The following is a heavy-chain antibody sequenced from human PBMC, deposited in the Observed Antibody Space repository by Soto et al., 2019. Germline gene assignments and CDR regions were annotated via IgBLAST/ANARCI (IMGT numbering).Heavy chain of an antibody. CDR1: GYTFTSYG. Sequence: ASVKVSCKASGYTFTSYGISWLRQAPGQGLEWMGWISAYNGNTNYAQKLQGRVTMTTDTPTSSAYMELRSLRSDDTAVYYCAREGYCISTRCGRYDYYGMDVWGPGTTGTLSS. V-gene: IGHV1-18*01. J-gene: IGHJ6*02. CDR3: AREGYCISTRCGRYDYYGMDV. D-gene: IGHD2-2*01. CDR2: ISAYNGNT.